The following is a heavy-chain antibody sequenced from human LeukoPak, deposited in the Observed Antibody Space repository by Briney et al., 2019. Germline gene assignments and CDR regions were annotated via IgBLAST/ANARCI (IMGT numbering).Heavy chain of an antibody. V-gene: IGHV3-48*03. CDR1: GFTFSSYE. J-gene: IGHJ3*02. CDR2: ISSSGSTI. Sequence: PGGSLRLSCAASGFTFSSYEMNWVRQAPGKGLEWVSYISSSGSTIYYADSVKGRFTISRDNAKNSLYLQMNSLRAEDTAVYYCAKTLGPVLAFDIWGQGTMVTVSS. CDR3: AKTLGPVLAFDI. D-gene: IGHD2-8*01.